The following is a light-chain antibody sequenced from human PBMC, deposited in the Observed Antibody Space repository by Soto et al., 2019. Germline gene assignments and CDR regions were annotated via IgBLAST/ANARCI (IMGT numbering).Light chain of an antibody. CDR3: QQYNTYPWT. J-gene: IGKJ1*01. Sequence: DIQMTQSPSSLSASVGDRVTITCRASQDIDFFLAWFQQKPGKAPKSLIYATSKLQDGVPSKFTGSGSGTEFSLTTSTLQPEDFATYYCQQYNTYPWTFGPGTKV. CDR2: ATS. V-gene: IGKV1-16*02. CDR1: QDIDFF.